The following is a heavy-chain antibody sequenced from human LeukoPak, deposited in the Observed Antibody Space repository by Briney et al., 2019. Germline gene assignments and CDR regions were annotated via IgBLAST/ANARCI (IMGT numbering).Heavy chain of an antibody. J-gene: IGHJ4*02. CDR2: INPNSGGT. V-gene: IGHV1-2*02. CDR3: AGSSGYDILTGPLDY. Sequence: ASVKVSCKASGYTFTGYYMHWVRQAPGQGLEWMGWINPNSGGTNYAQKFQGRVTMTRDTSISTAYMELSSLRSEDTAVYYCAGSSGYDILTGPLDYWGQGTLVTVSS. CDR1: GYTFTGYY. D-gene: IGHD3-9*01.